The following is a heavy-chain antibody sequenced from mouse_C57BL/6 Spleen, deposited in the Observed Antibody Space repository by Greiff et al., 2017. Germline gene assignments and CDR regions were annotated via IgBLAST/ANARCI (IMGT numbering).Heavy chain of an antibody. J-gene: IGHJ1*03. CDR3: AREFEYYGSRRYFDV. CDR2: IYPGDGDT. CDR1: AYAFSSSW. Sequence: VQGVESGPELVKPGASVKISCKASAYAFSSSWMNWVKQRPGKGLTWIGRIYPGDGDTNYNGKFKGKATLTADKSSSTAYMPLSSLSSEDSAVYFCAREFEYYGSRRYFDVWGTGTTVTVSS. D-gene: IGHD1-1*01. V-gene: IGHV1-82*01.